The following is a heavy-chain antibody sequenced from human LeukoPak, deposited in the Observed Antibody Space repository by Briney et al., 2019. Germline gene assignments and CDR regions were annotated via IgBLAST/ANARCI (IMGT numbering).Heavy chain of an antibody. J-gene: IGHJ3*02. D-gene: IGHD3-16*01. V-gene: IGHV4-59*01. CDR1: GGSISSYY. Sequence: SETLSLTCTVAGGSISSYYWSWIRQPTGKGLEWIGYIYYSGSTNYNPSLKSRVTISVDTSKNQFSLKLSSVTAADTAVYYCARRVTFYAFDIWGQGTMVTVSS. CDR2: IYYSGST. CDR3: ARRVTFYAFDI.